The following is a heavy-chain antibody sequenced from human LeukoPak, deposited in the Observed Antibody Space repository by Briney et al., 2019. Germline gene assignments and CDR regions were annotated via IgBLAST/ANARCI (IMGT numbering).Heavy chain of an antibody. Sequence: GGSPRLSCAASGFTFSSYSMNWVRQAPGKGLEWVSSISSSSSYIYYADSVKGRFTISRDNAKNSLYLQMNSLRAEDTAVYYCARGIAVAGSLDYWGQGTLVTVSS. J-gene: IGHJ4*02. D-gene: IGHD6-19*01. V-gene: IGHV3-21*01. CDR3: ARGIAVAGSLDY. CDR2: ISSSSSYI. CDR1: GFTFSSYS.